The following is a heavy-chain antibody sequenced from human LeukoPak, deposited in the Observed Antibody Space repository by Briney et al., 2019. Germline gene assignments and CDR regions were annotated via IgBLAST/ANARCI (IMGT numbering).Heavy chain of an antibody. CDR3: ASSAPGGEISVNAFDI. Sequence: PGGSLRLSCAASGFTVSRNYMSWVRQAPGKGLEWVSVIYSGGSTYYADSVKGGFTISRDNFKNTLYLQMNSLRAEDTAVYYCASSAPGGEISVNAFDIWGQGTMVTVSS. CDR1: GFTVSRNY. V-gene: IGHV3-66*01. D-gene: IGHD3-10*01. J-gene: IGHJ3*02. CDR2: IYSGGST.